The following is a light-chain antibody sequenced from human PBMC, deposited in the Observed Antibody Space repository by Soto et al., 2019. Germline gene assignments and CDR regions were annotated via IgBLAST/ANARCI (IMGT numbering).Light chain of an antibody. V-gene: IGKV3-20*01. CDR1: ENVRTF. Sequence: EVVLTQSPATLSLSPGERATLSCRASENVRTFVDWYQQKPGQAPRLLMFGASNRATGIPDRFSGSGSGTDFTLTISRLEPEDFAVYSCQQYGGSPLFTFGPGTRVDFK. CDR3: QQYGGSPLFT. J-gene: IGKJ3*01. CDR2: GAS.